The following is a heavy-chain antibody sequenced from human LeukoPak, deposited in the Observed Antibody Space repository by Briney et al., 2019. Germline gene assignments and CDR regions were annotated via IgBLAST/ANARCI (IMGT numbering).Heavy chain of an antibody. CDR3: ARLIAVAGSFDY. CDR1: GGSISSSSYY. J-gene: IGHJ4*02. V-gene: IGHV4-39*01. D-gene: IGHD6-19*01. Sequence: SETLSLTCTVSGGSISSSSYYWGWIRQPPGKGLEWIGSICYSGSTYYNPSLKSRVTISVDTSKNQFSLKLSSVTAADTAVYYCARLIAVAGSFDYWGQGALVTVSS. CDR2: ICYSGST.